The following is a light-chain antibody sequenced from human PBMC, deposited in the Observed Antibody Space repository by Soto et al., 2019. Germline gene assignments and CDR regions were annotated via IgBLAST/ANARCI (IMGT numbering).Light chain of an antibody. V-gene: IGKV3-15*01. Sequence: ETVMTQSPATLSVSPGERATLSCRASQSVSSNLAWYQQKPGQAPRLLIYGASTRATGIPARFSGSGSGPEFTLTISSLQSEEFAVYYCQQYNNWPPVTFGGGTKVDIK. CDR1: QSVSSN. CDR3: QQYNNWPPVT. CDR2: GAS. J-gene: IGKJ4*01.